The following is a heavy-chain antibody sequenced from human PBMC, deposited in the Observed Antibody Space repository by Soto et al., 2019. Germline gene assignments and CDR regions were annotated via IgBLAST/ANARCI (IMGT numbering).Heavy chain of an antibody. CDR3: ARVGDMTYKD. CDR1: GFTFSDHY. Sequence: ESGGGLVKPGESLRLSCAASGFTFSDHYVTWIHQAPGKGLEWVSYISSSGSTIYYADSVKGRFTISRDNAENSLYLQMNSLRAEDTAVYYCARVGDMTYKDWGQGTLVTVSS. V-gene: IGHV3-11*01. CDR2: ISSSGSTI. J-gene: IGHJ4*02. D-gene: IGHD3-3*01.